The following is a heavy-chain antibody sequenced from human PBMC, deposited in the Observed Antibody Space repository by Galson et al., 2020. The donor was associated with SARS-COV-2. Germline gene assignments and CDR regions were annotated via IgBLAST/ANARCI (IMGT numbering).Heavy chain of an antibody. J-gene: IGHJ6*03. CDR2: TRNKANSYTT. CDR1: GFTFSDHY. Sequence: GGSLRLSCAASGFTFSDHYMDWVRQAPGKGLEWVGRTRNKANSYTTEYAASVKGRFTISRDDSKNSLYLQMNSLKTEDTAVYYCARDSGGYYYYYMDVWGKGTTVTVSS. CDR3: ARDSGGYYYYYMDV. V-gene: IGHV3-72*01. D-gene: IGHD2-8*02.